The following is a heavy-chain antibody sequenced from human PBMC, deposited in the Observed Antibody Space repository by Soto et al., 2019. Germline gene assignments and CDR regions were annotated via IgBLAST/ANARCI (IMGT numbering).Heavy chain of an antibody. Sequence: ASVKVSCKASGYTFTGYYMHWVRQAPGQGLEWMGWINPNSGGTNYAQKFQGRVTMTRDTSISTAYMELSRLRSDDTAVYYCARDRDSSGWYERSFDYWGQGXLVTVYS. CDR3: ARDRDSSGWYERSFDY. V-gene: IGHV1-2*02. CDR2: INPNSGGT. D-gene: IGHD6-19*01. CDR1: GYTFTGYY. J-gene: IGHJ4*02.